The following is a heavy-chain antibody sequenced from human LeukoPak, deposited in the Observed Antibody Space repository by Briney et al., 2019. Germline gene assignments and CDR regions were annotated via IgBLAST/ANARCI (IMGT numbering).Heavy chain of an antibody. CDR2: ISWNGVRI. V-gene: IGHV3-9*01. CDR3: AKGLDTTVVSKFDF. Sequence: GGSLRLSCAASGFTFDDYAMHWVRHAPGKGLEWVAGISWNGVRIGYADSVKGPFTISRDNAKNSLYLQMNSLRAEDTALYYCAKGLDTTVVSKFDFWGQGTLVTVSS. CDR1: GFTFDDYA. J-gene: IGHJ4*02. D-gene: IGHD5-18*01.